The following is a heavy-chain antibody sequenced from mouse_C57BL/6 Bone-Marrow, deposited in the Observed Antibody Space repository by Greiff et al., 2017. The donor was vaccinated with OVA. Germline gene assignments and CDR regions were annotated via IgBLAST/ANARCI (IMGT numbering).Heavy chain of an antibody. V-gene: IGHV5-12*01. CDR1: GFTFSDYY. CDR3: ASPYDGYSAWFAY. CDR2: ISNGGGST. D-gene: IGHD2-3*01. J-gene: IGHJ3*01. Sequence: EVQGVESGGGLVQPGGSLKLSCAASGFTFSDYYMYWVRQTPEKRLEWVAYISNGGGSTYYPDTVKGRFTISRDNAKNTLYLQMSRLKSEDTAMYYCASPYDGYSAWFAYWGKESVVTVSA.